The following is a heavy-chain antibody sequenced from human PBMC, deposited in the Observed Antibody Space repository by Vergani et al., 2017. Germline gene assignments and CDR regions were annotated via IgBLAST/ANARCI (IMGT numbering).Heavy chain of an antibody. CDR3: ARVNCSSTSFYGPLAY. CDR2: IIPIFGTA. D-gene: IGHD2-2*01. J-gene: IGHJ4*02. Sequence: QVQLVQSGAEVKKPGSSVKVSCKASGGTFSSYAIIWVRQAPGQGLEWMGGIIPIFGTATYAQRFQGRVTITADESTSTAYMELSSLRSEDTAMYYCARVNCSSTSFYGPLAYWGQGTLVTVSS. CDR1: GGTFSSYA. V-gene: IGHV1-69*12.